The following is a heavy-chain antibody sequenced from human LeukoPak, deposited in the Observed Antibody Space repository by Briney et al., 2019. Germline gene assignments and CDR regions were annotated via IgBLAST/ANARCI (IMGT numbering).Heavy chain of an antibody. Sequence: SETLSLTCAVSGGSISSGGYSWSWIRQSPEKGLEWIGYIHYTGSTYYNPSLRSRVTISVDTSKNQFSLRLISVTAADTAMYYCARSRGNLYFQHWGQGTLVTVSS. D-gene: IGHD6-25*01. V-gene: IGHV4-61*08. CDR2: IHYTGST. CDR3: ARSRGNLYFQH. CDR1: GGSISSGGYS. J-gene: IGHJ1*01.